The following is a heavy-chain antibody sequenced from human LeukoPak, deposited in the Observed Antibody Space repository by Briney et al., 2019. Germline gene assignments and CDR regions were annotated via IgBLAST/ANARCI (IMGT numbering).Heavy chain of an antibody. V-gene: IGHV3-23*01. CDR1: GFTFSSYA. D-gene: IGHD3-3*01. Sequence: GGSLRLSCAASGFTFSSYAMSWVRQAPGKGLECISGFSGSGGSTYYADSVKGRFTISRDNAKNSLYLQMNSLRAEDAAVYYCAKDQGVYYDFWSGYYYFDYWGQGTLVTVSS. CDR3: AKDQGVYYDFWSGYYYFDY. J-gene: IGHJ4*02. CDR2: FSGSGGST.